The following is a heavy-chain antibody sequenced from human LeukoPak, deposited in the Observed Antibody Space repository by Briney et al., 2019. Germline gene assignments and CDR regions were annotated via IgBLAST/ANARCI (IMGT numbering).Heavy chain of an antibody. CDR3: ARTGTSHCVDY. Sequence: GGSLRLSCAASGFTFSSYSMNWVRQAPGKGLEWVSSISSSSSYVYYADSVKGRFTISRDNAKNSLYLQMNSLRAEDTAVYYCARTGTSHCVDYWGQGTLVTVSS. CDR2: ISSSSSYV. D-gene: IGHD2-2*01. J-gene: IGHJ4*02. V-gene: IGHV3-21*01. CDR1: GFTFSSYS.